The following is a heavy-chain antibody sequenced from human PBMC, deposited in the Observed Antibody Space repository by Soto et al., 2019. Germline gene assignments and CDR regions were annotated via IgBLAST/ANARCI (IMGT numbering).Heavy chain of an antibody. V-gene: IGHV3-30*18. Sequence: QVQLVESGGGVVQPGRSLRLSCVASGFTLSNTGMHWVRQAPGKGLACVAMISHDGSNTYYGDSVKGRFTISRDNSWNTLYLQMASLRPEDTSVYYCAKDWGSSGWFNWFDPWGQGTLVTVSS. CDR3: AKDWGSSGWFNWFDP. CDR2: ISHDGSNT. CDR1: GFTLSNTG. J-gene: IGHJ5*02. D-gene: IGHD6-19*01.